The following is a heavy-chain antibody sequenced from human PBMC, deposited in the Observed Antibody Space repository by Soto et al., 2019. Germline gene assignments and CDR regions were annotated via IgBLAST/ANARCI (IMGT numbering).Heavy chain of an antibody. CDR1: GGSISSSYW. V-gene: IGHV4-4*02. Sequence: QVQLQESGPGLVKPSGTLSLTCAVSGGSISSSYWWNWVRQTPRGGLEWIGKIYHGGTTNYNPSFKDRFTTSVDKSKNQFPLKLTSVTAADTAGYYCVSSLNYDFWRDGGRHFYFDYWGRGILATVSS. CDR2: IYHGGTT. J-gene: IGHJ4*02. CDR3: VSSLNYDFWRDGGRHFYFDY. D-gene: IGHD3-3*01.